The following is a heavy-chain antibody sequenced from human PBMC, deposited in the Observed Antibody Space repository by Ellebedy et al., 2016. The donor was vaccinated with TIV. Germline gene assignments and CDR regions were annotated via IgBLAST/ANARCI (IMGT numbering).Heavy chain of an antibody. Sequence: ASVKVSCKASGYTFTTYYMHWVRQAPGQGPEWMGIINPSGDSTSYAQKFQGRVTMTRDTSTSTIYMELNSLRSEDTAVYYCARDATVTAGTDWFDPWGQGTLVTVSS. CDR1: GYTFTTYY. CDR2: INPSGDST. CDR3: ARDATVTAGTDWFDP. V-gene: IGHV1-46*01. D-gene: IGHD4-17*01. J-gene: IGHJ5*02.